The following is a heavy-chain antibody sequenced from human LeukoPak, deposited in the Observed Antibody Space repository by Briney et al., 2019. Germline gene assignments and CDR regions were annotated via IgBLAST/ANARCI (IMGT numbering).Heavy chain of an antibody. CDR2: ISNSGGST. CDR1: GFTFSSYA. Sequence: GGSLRLSCAASGFTFSSYAMSWVRQAPGKGLEWVSAISNSGGSTYYADSVKGRFTISRDNAKNSLYLQMNSLRAEDTAVYYCAREVVWSGFFDYWGQGTLVTVSS. V-gene: IGHV3-23*01. J-gene: IGHJ4*02. D-gene: IGHD3-3*01. CDR3: AREVVWSGFFDY.